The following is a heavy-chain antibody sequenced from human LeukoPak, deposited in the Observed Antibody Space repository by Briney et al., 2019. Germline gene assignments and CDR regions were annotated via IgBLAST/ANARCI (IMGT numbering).Heavy chain of an antibody. V-gene: IGHV3-74*01. CDR1: GFSFSSYW. J-gene: IGHJ4*02. CDR3: ATCSGGRCYSKGFDY. D-gene: IGHD2-15*01. CDR2: ISTDGSET. Sequence: PGGSLRLSCAASGFSFSSYWMHCVRQAPGKGPVWVSCISTDGSETRYADSVKGRFTISRDNAKNTLYLQMNSLTAEDTAVYYCATCSGGRCYSKGFDYWGQGTLVTVSS.